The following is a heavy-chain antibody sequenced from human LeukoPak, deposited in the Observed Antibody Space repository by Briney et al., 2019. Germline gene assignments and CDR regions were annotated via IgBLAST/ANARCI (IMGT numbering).Heavy chain of an antibody. CDR3: ARGSIGDAFDI. D-gene: IGHD2/OR15-2a*01. J-gene: IGHJ3*02. CDR1: GFTFSSYS. CDR2: ISSSSSYI. Sequence: GGSLRLSCAASGFTFSSYSMNWVRQAPGKGLEWVSSISSSSSYIYYADSVKGRFTISRDNAMNSLYLQMNSLRAEDTAVYYCARGSIGDAFDIWGQGTMVTVSS. V-gene: IGHV3-21*01.